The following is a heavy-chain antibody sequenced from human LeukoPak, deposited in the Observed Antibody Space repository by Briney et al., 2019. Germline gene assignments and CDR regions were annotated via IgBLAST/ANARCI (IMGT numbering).Heavy chain of an antibody. CDR1: GFIFDNYY. CDR3: AKDVAMTYRGYFDL. CDR2: IRQDGNNR. D-gene: IGHD2-15*01. V-gene: IGHV3-30*02. J-gene: IGHJ2*01. Sequence: GGSLRLSCEASGFIFDNYYMHWVRQAPGKGLEWVAHIRQDGNNRIYIDSVKGRFTISRDNDKKTMYLQMNSLRREDTAIYYCAKDVAMTYRGYFDLWGRGTQVTVSS.